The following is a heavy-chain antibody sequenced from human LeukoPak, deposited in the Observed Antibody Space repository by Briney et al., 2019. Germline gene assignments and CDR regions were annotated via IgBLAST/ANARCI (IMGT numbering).Heavy chain of an antibody. CDR1: GYSMSSGYY. Sequence: SETLSLTCAVSGYSMSSGYYWGWIRQPPGKGLEWIGSIYHSGSTYYNPSLKSRVTISVDTSKNQFSLKLSSVTAADTAVYYCARAKDRYSSSWEYFDYWGQGTLVTVSS. D-gene: IGHD6-13*01. CDR3: ARAKDRYSSSWEYFDY. V-gene: IGHV4-38-2*01. J-gene: IGHJ4*02. CDR2: IYHSGST.